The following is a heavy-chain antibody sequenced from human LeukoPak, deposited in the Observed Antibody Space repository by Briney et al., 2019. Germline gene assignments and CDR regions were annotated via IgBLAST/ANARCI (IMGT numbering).Heavy chain of an antibody. CDR3: ARDVGSGYYRSYMDV. D-gene: IGHD3-22*01. CDR2: ISSSSSYI. Sequence: GGSLRLSCAASGFTFSSYSMNWVRQAPGKGLEWVSSISSSSSYIYYADSVKGRFTISRDNAKNSLYLQMNSLRAEDTAVYYCARDVGSGYYRSYMDVWGKGTTVTISS. J-gene: IGHJ6*03. CDR1: GFTFSSYS. V-gene: IGHV3-21*01.